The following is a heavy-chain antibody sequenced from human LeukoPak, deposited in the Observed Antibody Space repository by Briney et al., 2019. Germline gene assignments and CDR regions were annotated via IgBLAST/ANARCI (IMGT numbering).Heavy chain of an antibody. CDR1: GFTFSSYA. V-gene: IGHV3-30-3*01. D-gene: IGHD4-17*01. Sequence: GGSLRLSCAASGFTFSSYAMHWVRQAPGKGLEWVAVISYDGGNKYYADSVKGRFTISRDNSKNTLYLQMNSLRAEDTAVYYCARAFTVTTHFDYWGQGTLVTVSS. CDR3: ARAFTVTTHFDY. J-gene: IGHJ4*02. CDR2: ISYDGGNK.